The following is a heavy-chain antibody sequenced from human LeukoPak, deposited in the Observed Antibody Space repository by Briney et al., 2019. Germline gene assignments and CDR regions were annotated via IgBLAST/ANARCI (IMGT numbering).Heavy chain of an antibody. CDR2: IHLGDSDT. CDR3: AKGGQYCSGGSCYFRFDP. D-gene: IGHD2-15*01. CDR1: GYSFTTYR. Sequence: GESLKISCKGSGYSFTTYRIGWVRQMPGKGLEWLGIIHLGDSDTRYSPSFQGHVTISADESNSTAYLQWSSLKASDTAMYYCAKGGQYCSGGSCYFRFDPWGQGTLVTVSS. J-gene: IGHJ5*02. V-gene: IGHV5-51*01.